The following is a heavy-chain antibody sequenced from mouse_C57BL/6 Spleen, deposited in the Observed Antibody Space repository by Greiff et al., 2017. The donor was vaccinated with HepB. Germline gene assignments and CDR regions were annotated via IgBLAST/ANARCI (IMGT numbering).Heavy chain of an antibody. CDR3: ARQGDHYYGSSHGYFDV. CDR1: GYSFTDYN. CDR2: INPNYGTT. J-gene: IGHJ1*03. V-gene: IGHV1-39*01. Sequence: EVQLQQSGPELVKPGASVKISCKASGYSFTDYNMNWVKQSNGKSLEWIGVINPNYGTTSYNQKFKGKATLTVDQSSSTAYMQVNSLTSEDYAVYYWARQGDHYYGSSHGYFDVWGTGTTVTVSS. D-gene: IGHD1-1*01.